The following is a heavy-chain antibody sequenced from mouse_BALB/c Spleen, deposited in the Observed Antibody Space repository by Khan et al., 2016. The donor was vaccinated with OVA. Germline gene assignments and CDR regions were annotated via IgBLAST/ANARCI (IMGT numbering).Heavy chain of an antibody. CDR1: GFSLTSYG. V-gene: IGHV2-3*01. J-gene: IGHJ4*01. D-gene: IGHD2-10*02. CDR2: IWGDGNT. CDR3: VKFDSIFYAMDY. Sequence: QVQLKQSGPGLVAPSQSLSITCTVSGFSLTSYGVNWVRQPPGKGLEWLGVIWGDGNTNYHSALISRLSISKANSRSHVFLKLNSRQTDDTATYFCVKFDSIFYAMDYWGQGTSVTVSS.